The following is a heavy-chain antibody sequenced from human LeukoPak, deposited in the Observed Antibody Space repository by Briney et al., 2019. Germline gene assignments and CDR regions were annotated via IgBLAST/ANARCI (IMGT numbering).Heavy chain of an antibody. CDR1: GFTFSSYA. J-gene: IGHJ4*02. V-gene: IGHV3-23*01. CDR3: ATPPDTAMVTVRDY. CDR2: ISGSGGST. Sequence: GGSLRLSCAASGFTFSSYAMSWVRQAPGKGLEWVSAISGSGGSTYYADSVKGRFTISRDNSKNTLYLQMNSLGAEDTAVYYCATPPDTAMVTVRDYWGQGTLVTVSS. D-gene: IGHD5-18*01.